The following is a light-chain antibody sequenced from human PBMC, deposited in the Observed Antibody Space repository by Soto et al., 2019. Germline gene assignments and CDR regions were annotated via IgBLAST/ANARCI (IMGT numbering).Light chain of an antibody. V-gene: IGLV1-44*01. CDR1: NSNIGSNT. J-gene: IGLJ3*02. CDR3: AAWDGSLNGWV. Sequence: QSVLTQAPSASGTPGQRVTISCSGSNSNIGSNTVSWYQQVPGTAPKVLSDNNDQRPSGVPDRLSGSKSGTSASLAIGGLQSEDEADYYCAAWDGSLNGWVFGGGTKVTVL. CDR2: NND.